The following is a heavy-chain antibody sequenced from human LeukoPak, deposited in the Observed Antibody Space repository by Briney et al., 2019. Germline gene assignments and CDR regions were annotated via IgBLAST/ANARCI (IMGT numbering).Heavy chain of an antibody. CDR1: GGSISSSSYY. CDR2: IYYSGST. J-gene: IGHJ6*03. Sequence: SETLSLTCTVSGGSISSSSYYWGWIRQPPGKGLEWIGSIYYSGSTYYNPSLKSRVTISVDTSKNQFSLKLSSVTAADTAVYYCARETYAPRYMDVWGKGTTVTVSS. CDR3: ARETYAPRYMDV. V-gene: IGHV4-39*07.